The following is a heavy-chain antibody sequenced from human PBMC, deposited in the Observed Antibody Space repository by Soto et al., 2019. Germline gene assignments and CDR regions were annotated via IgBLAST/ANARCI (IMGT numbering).Heavy chain of an antibody. Sequence: SVKVSCKASGGTFSSYAISWVRQAPGQGLEWMGGIIPIFGTANYAQKFQGRVTITADESTSTAYMELSSLRSEDTAVYYCAREVDQGDIVVVVAAPGAFDIWGKGTRVTVSS. J-gene: IGHJ3*02. D-gene: IGHD2-15*01. CDR2: IIPIFGTA. CDR1: GGTFSSYA. CDR3: AREVDQGDIVVVVAAPGAFDI. V-gene: IGHV1-69*13.